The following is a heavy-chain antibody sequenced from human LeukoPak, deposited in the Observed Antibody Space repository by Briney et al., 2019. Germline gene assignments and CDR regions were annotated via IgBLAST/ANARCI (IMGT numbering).Heavy chain of an antibody. J-gene: IGHJ4*02. D-gene: IGHD6-19*01. V-gene: IGHV1-69*06. Sequence: SVKVSCKASGGTFSSYAIRWVREPPGQGLEWRGGIIHIFGTANYAQKFQGRVTMTADKSTSTPYMELSSLRSEDTAVYYCARDVSKAGYSSGWYYDYWGQGTLVTVSS. CDR1: GGTFSSYA. CDR3: ARDVSKAGYSSGWYYDY. CDR2: IIHIFGTA.